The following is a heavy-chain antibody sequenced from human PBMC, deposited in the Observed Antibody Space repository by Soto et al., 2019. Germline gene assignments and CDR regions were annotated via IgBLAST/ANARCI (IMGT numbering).Heavy chain of an antibody. CDR3: AAPRGAPFDY. J-gene: IGHJ4*02. Sequence: GGSLRLSCAASGFTFSSYSMNWVRQAPGKGLEWVSYISSSSSTIYYADSVKGRFTISRDNAKNSLYLQMNSLRAEDTAVYYCAAPRGAPFDYWGQGTLVTVSS. D-gene: IGHD3-10*01. V-gene: IGHV3-48*01. CDR2: ISSSSSTI. CDR1: GFTFSSYS.